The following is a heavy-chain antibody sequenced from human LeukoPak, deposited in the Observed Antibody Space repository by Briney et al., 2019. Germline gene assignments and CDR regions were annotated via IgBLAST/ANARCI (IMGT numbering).Heavy chain of an antibody. CDR2: IYVGGGT. J-gene: IGHJ4*02. D-gene: IGHD3-10*01. Sequence: GGSLRLSCEASGFTVSNNYMSWVRQAPGKGLEWVSIIYVGGGTYYADSVKGRFTMSRDNSKNTLYLQMNSLRADDTAEYYCARGQYYGSQSSRAFDFWAQGTLVTVSS. CDR1: GFTVSNNY. V-gene: IGHV3-66*01. CDR3: ARGQYYGSQSSRAFDF.